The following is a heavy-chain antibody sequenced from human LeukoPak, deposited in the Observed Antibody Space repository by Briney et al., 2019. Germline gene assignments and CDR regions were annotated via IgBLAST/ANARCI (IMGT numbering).Heavy chain of an antibody. CDR1: GFTFSSYS. CDR3: ARVSESYHDY. J-gene: IGHJ4*02. D-gene: IGHD1-26*01. Sequence: GGSLRLSCAASGFTFSSYSMNWVRQAPGKGLEWVSSISSSSSYIYYADSVKGRFTISRDNAKNLLYLQMNSLRAEDTAVYYCARVSESYHDYWGQGTLVTVSS. CDR2: ISSSSSYI. V-gene: IGHV3-21*01.